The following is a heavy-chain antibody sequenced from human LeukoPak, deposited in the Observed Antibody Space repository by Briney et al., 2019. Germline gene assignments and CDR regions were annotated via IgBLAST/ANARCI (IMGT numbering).Heavy chain of an antibody. CDR2: ISAYNGHT. Sequence: ASVKVSCKASGYTFTSYGISWVRQAPGQGLEWMGWISAYNGHTNYAQKLQDRVTMTTDTSTSTAYMELRSLRDDDTAMYYCARDSAVAGSAVGYWGQGTLVTVTS. V-gene: IGHV1-18*01. J-gene: IGHJ4*02. D-gene: IGHD6-19*01. CDR3: ARDSAVAGSAVGY. CDR1: GYTFTSYG.